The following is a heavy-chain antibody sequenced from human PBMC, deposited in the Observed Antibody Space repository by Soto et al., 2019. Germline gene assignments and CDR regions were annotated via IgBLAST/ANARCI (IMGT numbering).Heavy chain of an antibody. CDR3: AKGQIVATGRCYYGMDV. D-gene: IGHD5-12*01. J-gene: IGHJ6*02. CDR1: GFTFSRYG. Sequence: QVQLVESGGGVVQPGRSVRLSCAASGFTFSRYGMHWVRQAPGKGLEWVTVISYDGSDKYYADSVKGRFTISRDNSKNTLYLQMNSLRVEDTAIYYCAKGQIVATGRCYYGMDVWGQGTTVTVSS. V-gene: IGHV3-30*18. CDR2: ISYDGSDK.